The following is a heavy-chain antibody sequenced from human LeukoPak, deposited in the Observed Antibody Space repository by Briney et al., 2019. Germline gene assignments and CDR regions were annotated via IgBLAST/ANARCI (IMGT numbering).Heavy chain of an antibody. CDR3: ARDHSGWYVDY. Sequence: RPGGSLRLSCAASGFTLSRNGMHWVRQAPGKGLEWVGDIWYDGSKKYYADSVKGRFTISRDISKNTVYLQMGSLRAEDTAVYYCARDHSGWYVDYWGQGTLVTVSS. D-gene: IGHD6-19*01. J-gene: IGHJ4*02. V-gene: IGHV3-33*01. CDR1: GFTLSRNG. CDR2: IWYDGSKK.